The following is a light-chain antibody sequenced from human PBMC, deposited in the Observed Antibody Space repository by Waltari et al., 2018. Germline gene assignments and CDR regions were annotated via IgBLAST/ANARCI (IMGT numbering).Light chain of an antibody. J-gene: IGKJ4*01. CDR3: QQANSLPL. V-gene: IGKV3-20*01. CDR1: QSVSSSY. CDR2: GAT. Sequence: EIVLTQSPGTLSLSPGERATLSCRASQSVSSSYLAGYQQKPGQAPRLLIYGATSRATGIPDRFSGSGSGTDFTLTISRLEPEDFATYYCQQANSLPLFGGGTKVEIK.